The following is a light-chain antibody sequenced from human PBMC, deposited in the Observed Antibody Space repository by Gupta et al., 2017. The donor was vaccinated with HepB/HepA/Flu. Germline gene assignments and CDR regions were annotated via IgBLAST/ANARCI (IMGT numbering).Light chain of an antibody. J-gene: IGKJ3*01. CDR2: VAS. CDR1: QSVVYSNNNKNY. V-gene: IGKV4-1*01. CDR3: QQYDSTPFT. Sequence: DIVMTHQPDPPALSLGERATINCKTSQSVVYSNNNKNYLAWYQQKPGQPPRLLIYVASTRESGVPDRFSGRGCATDFTLTISIQHAEDVAVYYFQQYDSTPFTFGHGTKVDIK.